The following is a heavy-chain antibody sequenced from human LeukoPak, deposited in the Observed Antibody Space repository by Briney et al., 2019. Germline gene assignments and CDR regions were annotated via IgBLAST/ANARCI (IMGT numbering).Heavy chain of an antibody. D-gene: IGHD2-2*01. CDR1: EFTFSGYW. Sequence: GGSLRLSCAASEFTFSGYWMNWVRQAPGKGPEWVANINQDGSEKHYVDSVKGRFTISRDNAKNSLYLQMNSLRAEDTAVYYCARDRVPAAARDYYGMDVWGQGTTVTVSS. CDR3: ARDRVPAAARDYYGMDV. J-gene: IGHJ6*02. V-gene: IGHV3-7*01. CDR2: INQDGSEK.